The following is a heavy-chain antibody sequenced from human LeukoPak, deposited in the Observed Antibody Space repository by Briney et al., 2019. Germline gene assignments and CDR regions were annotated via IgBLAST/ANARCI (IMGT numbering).Heavy chain of an antibody. CDR1: GGSISSYY. CDR3: ARGDFWSGFDY. Sequence: SETLSLTCTVSGGSISSYYWSWIRQPPGKGLEWIGCIYYSGSANYNPSLKSRVTISLDTSKNHFSLKLTSVTAADTAVYYCARGDFWSGFDYWGQGTLVTVSS. J-gene: IGHJ4*02. V-gene: IGHV4-59*01. CDR2: IYYSGSA. D-gene: IGHD3-3*01.